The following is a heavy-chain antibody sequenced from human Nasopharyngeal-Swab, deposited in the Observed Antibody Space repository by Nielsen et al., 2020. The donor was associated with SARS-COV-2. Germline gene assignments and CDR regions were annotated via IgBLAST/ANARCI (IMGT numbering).Heavy chain of an antibody. CDR2: INPNSGGT. V-gene: IGHV1-2*02. J-gene: IGHJ6*02. D-gene: IGHD6-13*01. CDR1: GYTFTGYY. Sequence: ASVKVSCKASGYTFTGYYMHWVRQAPGQGLEGMGWINPNSGGTNYAQKFQGRVTMTRETSISTAYMELSRLRSDDTAVYYCARDSRYSSSWYWSYYYYYGMDVWGQGTTVTVSS. CDR3: ARDSRYSSSWYWSYYYYYGMDV.